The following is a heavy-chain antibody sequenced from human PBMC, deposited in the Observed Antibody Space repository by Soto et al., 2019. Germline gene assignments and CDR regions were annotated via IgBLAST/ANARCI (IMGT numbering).Heavy chain of an antibody. CDR1: GGTFSSYA. D-gene: IGHD3-22*01. J-gene: IGHJ5*02. Sequence: QVQLVQAGAEVKKPGSSVKVSCKASGGTFSSYAIRWVRQAPGQVLEWMGEIIPIFGTANYAQKFQGRVTITADESTSTAYMELSSLRSEDTAVYYGARDRGPSSVYYPDWFDPCGQGTMVTVSS. V-gene: IGHV1-69*12. CDR2: IIPIFGTA. CDR3: ARDRGPSSVYYPDWFDP.